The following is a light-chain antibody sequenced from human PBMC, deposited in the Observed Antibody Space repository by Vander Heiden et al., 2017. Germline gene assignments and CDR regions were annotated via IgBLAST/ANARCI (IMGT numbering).Light chain of an antibody. CDR3: QVWDSSSYHWV. CDR2: DNS. V-gene: IGLV3-21*03. J-gene: IGLJ3*02. Sequence: SYVPTQPPSVSVAPGKTGTITCGGNKIGSKSVHWYRQKPGQAPVLFVYDNSDRPSGIPERFSGSNSGNTATLTITRVEAGDEADYYCQVWDSSSYHWVFGGGTKLTVL. CDR1: KIGSKS.